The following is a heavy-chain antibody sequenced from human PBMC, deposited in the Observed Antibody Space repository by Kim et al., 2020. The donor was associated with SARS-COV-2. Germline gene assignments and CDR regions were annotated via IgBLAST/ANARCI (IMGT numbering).Heavy chain of an antibody. D-gene: IGHD2-15*01. CDR3: AREWPEYCSGGSCP. Sequence: GGSLRLSCAASGFTFSSYAMHWVRQAPGKGLEWVAVISYDGSNKYYADSVKGRFTISRDNSKNTLYLQMNSLRAEDTAVYYCAREWPEYCSGGSCPWGQG. V-gene: IGHV3-30*04. CDR1: GFTFSSYA. CDR2: ISYDGSNK. J-gene: IGHJ5*02.